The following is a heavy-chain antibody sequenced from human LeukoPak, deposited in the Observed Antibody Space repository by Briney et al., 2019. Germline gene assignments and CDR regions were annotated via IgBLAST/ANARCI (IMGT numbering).Heavy chain of an antibody. J-gene: IGHJ3*02. Sequence: ASVKVSCKASGYTFTGYYMHWVRQAPGQGLEWMGWINPNSGGTNYAQKFQGWVTMTRDTSISTAYMELSRLRSDDTAVYYCARDYDSSGFDAFDIWGQGTMVTVSS. CDR2: INPNSGGT. CDR1: GYTFTGYY. D-gene: IGHD3-22*01. V-gene: IGHV1-2*04. CDR3: ARDYDSSGFDAFDI.